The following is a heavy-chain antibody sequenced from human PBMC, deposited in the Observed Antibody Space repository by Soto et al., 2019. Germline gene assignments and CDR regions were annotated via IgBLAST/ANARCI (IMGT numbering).Heavy chain of an antibody. CDR2: ISYAGSNK. V-gene: IGHV3-30-3*01. CDR3: PQDRAYHYCYGMDV. J-gene: IGHJ6*02. Sequence: PGGSLRLSCAASGFNFSSYAMHWVRQPAGKGLEWVAGISYAGSNKTYADSVKGRFTISRDNSKNTLYLQMNSLRAEDTAVYYCPQDRAYHYCYGMDVWGQGTTLTASS. CDR1: GFNFSSYA.